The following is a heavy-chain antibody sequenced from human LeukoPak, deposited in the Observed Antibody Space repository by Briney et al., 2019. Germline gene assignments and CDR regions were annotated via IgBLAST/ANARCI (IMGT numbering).Heavy chain of an antibody. CDR2: IKLETGGT. Sequence: ASVKVSCLVSGYSFTEYFLHYVRPAAGQGLEWVDSIKLETGGTNYARKFQRRVTMTTDTTISTAYMQLSTLRSDDTAVYYCASGLNSRSSSCWGQGTRVTVSS. V-gene: IGHV1-2*02. J-gene: IGHJ4*02. D-gene: IGHD6-13*01. CDR1: GYSFTEYF. CDR3: ASGLNSRSSSC.